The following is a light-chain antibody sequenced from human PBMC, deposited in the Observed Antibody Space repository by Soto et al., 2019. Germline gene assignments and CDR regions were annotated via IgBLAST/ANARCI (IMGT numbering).Light chain of an antibody. V-gene: IGKV3-11*01. CDR2: DAS. CDR3: QQYYTTPLT. CDR1: QSVSSD. Sequence: EIVLTQSPATLSLSPGERATFSCRASQSVSSDLVWYQQKPGQAPRLLIYDASNRATGIPARFSGSGSGTDFTLTISSLEPEDFAVYYCQQYYTTPLTFGGGTKVEIK. J-gene: IGKJ4*01.